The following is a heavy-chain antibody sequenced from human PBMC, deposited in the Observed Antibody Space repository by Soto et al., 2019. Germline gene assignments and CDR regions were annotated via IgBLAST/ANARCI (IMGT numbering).Heavy chain of an antibody. CDR3: ARDQFWTTLGMDV. CDR1: GGSISSYY. Sequence: SETLSLTCTVSGGSISSYYWSWIRQRPGKGLEWIGYIYYSGSTNYNPSLKSRVTISVDTSKNQSSLKLSSVTAADTAVYYCARDQFWTTLGMDVWGQGTTVTVSS. J-gene: IGHJ6*02. CDR2: IYYSGST. V-gene: IGHV4-59*01. D-gene: IGHD4-17*01.